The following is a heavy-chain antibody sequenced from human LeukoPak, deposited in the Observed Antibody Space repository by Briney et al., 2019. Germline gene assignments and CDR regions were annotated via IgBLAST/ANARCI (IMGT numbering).Heavy chain of an antibody. J-gene: IGHJ6*03. CDR1: GFSFDDYG. Sequence: GGSLRLSCATSGFSFDDYGMSWVRQAPGKGLEWVSGIKWNGGSTGYADSVKGRFTISRDNAKNSPFLQMNSLRAEDTALYYCARAPGVNYYYYMDVWGKGTTVTVSS. CDR2: IKWNGGST. V-gene: IGHV3-20*04. CDR3: ARAPGVNYYYYMDV. D-gene: IGHD2-8*01.